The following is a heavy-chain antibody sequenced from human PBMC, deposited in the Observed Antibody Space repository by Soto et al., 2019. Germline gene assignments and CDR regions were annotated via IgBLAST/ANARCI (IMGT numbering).Heavy chain of an antibody. J-gene: IGHJ4*02. V-gene: IGHV1-18*01. CDR3: ACNGGSYSRPRY. CDR1: GYTFTSYG. CDR2: ITAYDGNT. D-gene: IGHD1-26*01. Sequence: ASVKVSCKASGYTFTSYGISWVRQAPGQGLEWMGWITAYDGNTDYAQRLQGRVTMTTDTSTSTAYMELRSLRSDDTAVYYCACNGGSYSRPRYWGQGTLVTVS.